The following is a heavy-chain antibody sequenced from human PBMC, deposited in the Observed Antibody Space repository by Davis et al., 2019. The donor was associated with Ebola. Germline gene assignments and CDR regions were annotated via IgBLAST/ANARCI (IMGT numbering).Heavy chain of an antibody. Sequence: MPGGSLRLSCTVSGGSISSSSYYWGWIRQPPGKGLEWIGSIYYSGSTYYNPSLKSRVTISVDTSKNQFSLKLSSVTAADTAVYYCARGFFLLYNSSWYLRGNWFDPWGQGTLVTVSS. CDR1: GGSISSSSYY. J-gene: IGHJ5*02. CDR2: IYYSGST. CDR3: ARGFFLLYNSSWYLRGNWFDP. V-gene: IGHV4-39*01. D-gene: IGHD6-13*01.